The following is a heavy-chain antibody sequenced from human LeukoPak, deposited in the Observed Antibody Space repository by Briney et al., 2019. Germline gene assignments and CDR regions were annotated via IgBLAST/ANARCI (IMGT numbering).Heavy chain of an antibody. CDR3: VREGFYFFDF. CDR1: GFTFRSFE. J-gene: IGHJ4*01. Sequence: GGSLRLSCAVSGFTFRSFEMNWVRQVPGKGLEWVANIKQDGSETTYADSVRGRFTIFRDNAKDSVYLQMNSLRAEDSATYYCVREGFYFFDFWGQGTLVTVSS. CDR2: IKQDGSET. V-gene: IGHV3-7*01.